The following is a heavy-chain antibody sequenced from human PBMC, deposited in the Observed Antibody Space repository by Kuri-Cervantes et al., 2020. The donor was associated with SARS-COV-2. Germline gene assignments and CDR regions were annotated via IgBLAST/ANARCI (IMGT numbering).Heavy chain of an antibody. D-gene: IGHD6-13*01. Sequence: GESLKISCAASGFTFSSYGMHWVRQAPGKGLEWVAVIWYDGSNKYYADSVKGRFTISRDNAKNSLYLQMNSLRDEDTAVYYCARDGTSRRIDYWGQGTLVTVSS. CDR3: ARDGTSRRIDY. CDR2: IWYDGSNK. V-gene: IGHV3-33*01. CDR1: GFTFSSYG. J-gene: IGHJ4*02.